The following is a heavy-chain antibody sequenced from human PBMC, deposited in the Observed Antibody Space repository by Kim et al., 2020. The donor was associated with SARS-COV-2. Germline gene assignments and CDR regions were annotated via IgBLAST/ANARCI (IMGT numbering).Heavy chain of an antibody. CDR1: GFSFGSRW. J-gene: IGHJ4*02. D-gene: IGHD6-13*01. CDR2: INPDGSNK. Sequence: GGSLRLSCAASGFSFGSRWMSWVRQAPGKGLEWVANINPDGSNKLYVDSVKGRFTISRDNAKNSLYLQMNGLRAEDTAVYYCAAPNAGSWALGGQGTLVTVSS. CDR3: AAPNAGSWAL. V-gene: IGHV3-7*01.